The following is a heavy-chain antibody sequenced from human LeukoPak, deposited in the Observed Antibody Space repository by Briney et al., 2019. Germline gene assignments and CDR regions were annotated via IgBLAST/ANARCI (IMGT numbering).Heavy chain of an antibody. CDR2: ISGSGDAT. CDR1: KFTFVNYA. D-gene: IGHD6-13*01. CDR3: ARDRGSSWGNVDY. J-gene: IGHJ4*02. Sequence: GGSLRLPCAASKFTFVNYAMSWVRQAPGKGLEWVSTISGSGDATYYADSVKGRFTISRDNSKSTLYLQMNSLRAEDTAVYYCARDRGSSWGNVDYWGQGTLVTVSS. V-gene: IGHV3-23*01.